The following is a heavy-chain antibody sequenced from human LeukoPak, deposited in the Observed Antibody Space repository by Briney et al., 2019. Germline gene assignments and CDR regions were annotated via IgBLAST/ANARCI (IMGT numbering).Heavy chain of an antibody. CDR3: ARDGSSSKNYYYGMDV. Sequence: GGSLRLSCAASGFTVSSNYMSWVRQAPGKGLEWVSVIYSGDSTYYADSVKGRFTISRDNSKNTLYLQMNSLRAEDTAVYYCARDGSSSKNYYYGMDVWGQGTTVTVSS. D-gene: IGHD6-6*01. CDR1: GFTVSSNY. V-gene: IGHV3-66*01. J-gene: IGHJ6*02. CDR2: IYSGDST.